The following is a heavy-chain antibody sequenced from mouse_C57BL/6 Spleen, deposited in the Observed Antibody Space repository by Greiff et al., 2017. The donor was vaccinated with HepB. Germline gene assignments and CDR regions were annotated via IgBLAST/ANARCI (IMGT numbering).Heavy chain of an antibody. D-gene: IGHD1-1*01. V-gene: IGHV1-15*01. CDR1: GYTFTDYE. CDR2: IYPETGGT. CDR3: TSSAVGAPGYVDV. J-gene: IGHJ1*03. Sequence: QVQLQQSGAELVRPGASVTLSCTASGYTFTDYEMHWVKQTPVHGLEWLGAIYPETGGTAYNQKFKGKAILTADKSSSTAYMEHRSLTSEDSAVYYCTSSAVGAPGYVDVGGTRTTVTVSS.